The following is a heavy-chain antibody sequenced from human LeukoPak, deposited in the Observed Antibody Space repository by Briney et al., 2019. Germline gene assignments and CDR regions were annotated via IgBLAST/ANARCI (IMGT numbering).Heavy chain of an antibody. D-gene: IGHD6-13*01. CDR3: ARELIAAAGHYYFDY. CDR1: GYTFTNNY. J-gene: IGHJ4*02. Sequence: ASVKVSCKASGYTFTNNYMRWVRQAPGQGLEWMGIINPTGDSTWYAQKFQGRVTMTTDTSTSTAYMELRSLRSDDTAVYYCARELIAAAGHYYFDYWGQGTLVTVSS. V-gene: IGHV1-46*01. CDR2: INPTGDST.